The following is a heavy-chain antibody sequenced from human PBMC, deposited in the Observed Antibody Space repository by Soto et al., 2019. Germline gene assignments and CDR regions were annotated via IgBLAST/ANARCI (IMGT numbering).Heavy chain of an antibody. Sequence: QVQLVQSGAEVKKPGSSVKVSCKASGGTFSSYAISWVRQAPGQGLEWMGGIIPIFGTAKYAQKFQGRVTITADESTSTAYMELSSLRSEDTAVYYCAREGAYCSGGSCYSFDYWGQGTLVTVSS. D-gene: IGHD2-15*01. CDR1: GGTFSSYA. CDR3: AREGAYCSGGSCYSFDY. CDR2: IIPIFGTA. J-gene: IGHJ4*02. V-gene: IGHV1-69*01.